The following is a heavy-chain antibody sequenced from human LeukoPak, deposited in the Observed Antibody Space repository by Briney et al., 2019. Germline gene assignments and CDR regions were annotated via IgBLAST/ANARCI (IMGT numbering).Heavy chain of an antibody. CDR3: ARTPVEMATIGAFDI. CDR1: GGSVSSGSYY. D-gene: IGHD5-24*01. J-gene: IGHJ3*02. Sequence: KPSETLSLTCTVSGGSVSSGSYYWSWIRQPPGKGLEWIGYIYYSGSTNYNPSLKSRVTISVDTSKNQFSLKLSSVTAADTAVYYCARTPVEMATIGAFDIWGQGTMVTVSS. V-gene: IGHV4-61*01. CDR2: IYYSGST.